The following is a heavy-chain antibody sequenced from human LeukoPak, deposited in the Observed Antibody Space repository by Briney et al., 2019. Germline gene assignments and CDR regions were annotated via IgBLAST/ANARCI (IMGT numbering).Heavy chain of an antibody. CDR3: ARERNSGYYFFDY. J-gene: IGHJ4*02. V-gene: IGHV1-46*03. CDR2: ITPSGCAT. Sequence: ASVKVSCKASGHTFTNYYMHWVGQAPGQGREGMGKITPSGCATTYAQKFQGRVIVTRDTSTSTFYMELSSLRSEDTAVYYCARERNSGYYFFDYWGQGTLVTVSS. CDR1: GHTFTNYY. D-gene: IGHD3-22*01.